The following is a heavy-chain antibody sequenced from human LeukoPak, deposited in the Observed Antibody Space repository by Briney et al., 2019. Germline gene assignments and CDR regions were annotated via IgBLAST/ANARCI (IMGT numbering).Heavy chain of an antibody. Sequence: PGGSLRLSCAASGFTFDDYAMHWVRQAPGKGLEWVSGISWNSGSIGYADSVKGRFTISRDNAKNSLYLQMNSLRAEDTALYYCAKGYGAGYYFDYWGQGTLVTVSS. CDR3: AKGYGAGYYFDY. D-gene: IGHD6-19*01. CDR2: ISWNSGSI. J-gene: IGHJ4*02. CDR1: GFTFDDYA. V-gene: IGHV3-9*01.